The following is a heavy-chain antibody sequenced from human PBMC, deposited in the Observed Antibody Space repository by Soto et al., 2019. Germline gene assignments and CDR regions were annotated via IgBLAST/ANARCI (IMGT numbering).Heavy chain of an antibody. CDR2: INHSANT. CDR3: ARHHVRGRTIAGAAEF. J-gene: IGHJ4*02. D-gene: IGHD1-26*01. V-gene: IGHV4-34*01. CDR1: GKSLSGYY. Sequence: SETLSLTCALYGKSLSGYYSSCIRQPPGKALEWIGEINHSANTNYNPSLKSRVTMSVDTSKNQLFLNLSSVTAADTAVYYCARHHVRGRTIAGAAEFWGQGTLVTVSS.